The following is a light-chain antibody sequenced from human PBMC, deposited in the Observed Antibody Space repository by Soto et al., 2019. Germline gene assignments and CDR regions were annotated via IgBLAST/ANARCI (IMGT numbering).Light chain of an antibody. J-gene: IGKJ2*01. V-gene: IGKV3-20*01. CDR2: GAS. CDR3: HQYESSPPYT. Sequence: EIVLTQSPGTLSLSPGERATLSCRASQSVSSSYLAWYQQKPGQAPRLLIYGASSRATGIPDRFSGSGSGTDFTLTISRLEPEDFAVYYCHQYESSPPYTFGQGTKLEIK. CDR1: QSVSSSY.